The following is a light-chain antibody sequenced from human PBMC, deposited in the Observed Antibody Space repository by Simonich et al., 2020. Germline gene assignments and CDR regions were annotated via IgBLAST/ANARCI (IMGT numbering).Light chain of an antibody. V-gene: IGKV4-1*01. Sequence: DIVMTQSPDSLAVSLGERDTINCKSSKSVLYSSNNKNYLAWYQQKPGQPPKLLIYWASTRESGFPDRFSGSGSGTDFTLTISSLQAEDVAVYYCQQYYSTPPITFGPGTKVDIK. CDR2: WAS. CDR3: QQYYSTPPIT. CDR1: KSVLYSSNNKNY. J-gene: IGKJ3*01.